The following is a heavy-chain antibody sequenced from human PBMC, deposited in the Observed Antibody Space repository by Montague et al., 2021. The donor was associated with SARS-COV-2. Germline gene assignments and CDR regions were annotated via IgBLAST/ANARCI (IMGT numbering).Heavy chain of an antibody. V-gene: IGHV4-34*01. CDR2: ISHGGAT. CDR3: ARAPTFYDVLTGHDSKLDV. D-gene: IGHD3-9*01. J-gene: IGHJ3*01. CDR1: GGPLSGYF. Sequence: SETLSLTRGVSGGPLSGYFWSWIRQTPGKGLEWIGKISHGGATKYNPTLKSRATVSVDTSRNQFSLKLNSVTAADTGVYYCARAPTFYDVLTGHDSKLDVWGRGTMVIVSS.